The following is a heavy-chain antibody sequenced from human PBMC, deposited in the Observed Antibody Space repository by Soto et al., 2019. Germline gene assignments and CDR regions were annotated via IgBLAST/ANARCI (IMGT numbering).Heavy chain of an antibody. CDR2: ISYGGGTT. J-gene: IGHJ4*02. CDR1: EFTFSNYA. Sequence: GGSLRLSCAASEFTFSNYAMSWVRQAPGKGLEWVSAISYGGGTTYYADSVKGRFTISRDNSKNTLYLQMNSLRAEDTAVYYCAKENGYSRSWFEFDYWGQGTLVTVSS. V-gene: IGHV3-23*01. D-gene: IGHD6-13*01. CDR3: AKENGYSRSWFEFDY.